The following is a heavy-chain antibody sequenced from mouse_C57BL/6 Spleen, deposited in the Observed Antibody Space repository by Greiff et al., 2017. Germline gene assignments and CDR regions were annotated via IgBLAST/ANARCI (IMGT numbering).Heavy chain of an antibody. J-gene: IGHJ2*01. CDR2: IDPSDSET. CDR3: ARGYFGSSYENYFDY. CDR1: GYTFTSYW. D-gene: IGHD1-1*01. Sequence: QVHVKQPGAELVRPGSSVKLSCKASGYTFTSYWMHWVKQRPIQGLEWIGKIDPSDSETHYNQKFKDKATLTVDKSSSTAYMQLSSLTSEDSAVYYCARGYFGSSYENYFDYWGQGTTLTVSS. V-gene: IGHV1-52*01.